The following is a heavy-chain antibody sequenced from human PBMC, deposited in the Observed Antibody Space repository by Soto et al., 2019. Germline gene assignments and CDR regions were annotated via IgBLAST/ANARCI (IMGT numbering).Heavy chain of an antibody. D-gene: IGHD3-22*01. CDR2: ISRSGDRT. CDR1: GFTFSSYN. J-gene: IGHJ4*02. Sequence: EVQLVESGEGLVQPGGSLRLSCAASGFTFSSYNIHWIRQAPGKGLEFVSAISRSGDRTYYADSGKGRFTITRDNSKDPVWLQMGSLRGEHMAVDYCARAGCSSGYCYYFDSWGLGSLVSVSP. V-gene: IGHV3-64*02. CDR3: ARAGCSSGYCYYFDS.